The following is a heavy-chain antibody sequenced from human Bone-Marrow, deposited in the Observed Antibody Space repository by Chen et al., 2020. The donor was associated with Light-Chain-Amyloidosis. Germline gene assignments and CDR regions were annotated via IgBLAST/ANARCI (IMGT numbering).Heavy chain of an antibody. CDR1: GYTFTGYH. V-gene: IGHV1-2*02. D-gene: IGHD2-2*01. CDR2: INPHSDST. Sequence: QVQLVQSGAEVKKPGASVKVSCEASGYTFTGYHMHWVRQAPGQGLEWIGWINPHSDSTIYAQKFQGRVTMTRDTSISTVYMELSRLRSDDTAVYYCARVLHCSNTNCYLEFYYNAMDVWGQGTTVTVSS. CDR3: ARVLHCSNTNCYLEFYYNAMDV. J-gene: IGHJ6*02.